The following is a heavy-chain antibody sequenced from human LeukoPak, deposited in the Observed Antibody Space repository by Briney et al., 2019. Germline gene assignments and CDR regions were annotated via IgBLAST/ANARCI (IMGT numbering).Heavy chain of an antibody. D-gene: IGHD1-26*01. CDR1: GYTFTSYY. Sequence: ASVKVSCKASGYTFTSYYMHWVRQAPGQGLEWMGIINPSGGSTSYAQKFQGRVTMTRDMSTSTVHMELSSLRSEDTAVYYCAREWSGSRFDYWGQGTLVTVSS. CDR3: AREWSGSRFDY. V-gene: IGHV1-46*01. J-gene: IGHJ4*02. CDR2: INPSGGST.